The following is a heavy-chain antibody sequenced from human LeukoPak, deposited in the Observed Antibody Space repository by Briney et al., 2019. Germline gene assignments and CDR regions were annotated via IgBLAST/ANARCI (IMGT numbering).Heavy chain of an antibody. J-gene: IGHJ5*02. CDR2: IYWDDDK. D-gene: IGHD3-10*01. CDR3: AHMVQTRLLWFGELFVQNWFDP. Sequence: SGPTLVKPTQTLTLTCTFSGFSLSTSGVGVGWIRQPPGKALEWLALIYWDDDKRYSPSLKSRLTITKDTSKNQVVLTMTNMDPVDTATYYCAHMVQTRLLWFGELFVQNWFDPWGQGTLVTVSS. CDR1: GFSLSTSGVG. V-gene: IGHV2-5*02.